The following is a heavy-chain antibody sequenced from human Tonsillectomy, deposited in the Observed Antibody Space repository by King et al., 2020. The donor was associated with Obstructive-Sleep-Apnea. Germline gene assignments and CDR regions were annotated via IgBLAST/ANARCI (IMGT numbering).Heavy chain of an antibody. V-gene: IGHV3-30*04. J-gene: IGHJ4*02. CDR3: ARGGGGSSSPLDY. D-gene: IGHD1-26*01. CDR1: GFTFSSSS. Sequence: VQLVESGGGLVQPGRSLRLYCAASGFTFSSSSMHGVRQALGKGVEWVSVITSDGRDDEYDKSVKGLLTISKDNSKNTVYLQVNSLRAEDTAMYYCARGGGGSSSPLDYWGQGTLVTVSS. CDR2: ITSDGRDD.